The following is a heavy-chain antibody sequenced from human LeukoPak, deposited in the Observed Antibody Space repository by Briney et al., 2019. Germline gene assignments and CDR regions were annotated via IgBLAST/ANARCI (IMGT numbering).Heavy chain of an antibody. CDR2: THHSGAT. V-gene: IGHV4-59*02. J-gene: IGHJ4*02. CDR3: ARSSGHSYGDFDY. CDR1: GVSVTSNY. Sequence: PSETLSLTCSVSGVSVTSNYWSWIRQPPGKGLEWLGYTHHSGATSYNPSLKSRSTMSLDTSNNQFSLKLSSVTAADTAVYYCARSSGHSYGDFDYWGQGNLVTVSS. D-gene: IGHD5-18*01.